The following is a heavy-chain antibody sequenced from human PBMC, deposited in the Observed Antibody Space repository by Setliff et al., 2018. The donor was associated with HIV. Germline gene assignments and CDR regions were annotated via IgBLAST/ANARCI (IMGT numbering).Heavy chain of an antibody. CDR2: IYPGDSDT. Sequence: PGESLKISCQGSGYSFTSYWIGWVRQMPGKGLEWMGIIYPGDSDTRYSPSFQGQVTTSVDKSLSTAYLQWTSLKASDTAMFYCARPRVADYFDSTGYYLPYAFDIWGQGTMVTVSS. D-gene: IGHD3-22*01. J-gene: IGHJ3*02. V-gene: IGHV5-51*01. CDR1: GYSFTSYW. CDR3: ARPRVADYFDSTGYYLPYAFDI.